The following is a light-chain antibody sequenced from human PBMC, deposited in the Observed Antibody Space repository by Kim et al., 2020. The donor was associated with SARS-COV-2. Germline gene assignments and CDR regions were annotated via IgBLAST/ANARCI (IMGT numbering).Light chain of an antibody. J-gene: IGKJ1*01. Sequence: SVGERATRSCRASQSVSDNLAWDQQKPGHAPRLRIYGASTRATGIPARFSGSGSGTEFTLTISSLQSEDSAVYYCQQYDDWPPWTFGQGTKVDIK. CDR1: QSVSDN. CDR3: QQYDDWPPWT. V-gene: IGKV3-15*01. CDR2: GAS.